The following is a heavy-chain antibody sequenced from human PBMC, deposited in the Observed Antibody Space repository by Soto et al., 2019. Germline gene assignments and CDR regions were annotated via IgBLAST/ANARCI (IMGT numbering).Heavy chain of an antibody. CDR3: ARDRGRSCIGGTCPFDY. V-gene: IGHV1-18*03. CDR1: GYSFTIYG. Sequence: QVQLVQSGTEVKNPGASVRVSCRASGYSFTIYGITWVRQAPGQGLEWMGWISTYDGNTNYAQNFQGRVSMARDTSTSTAYMELRSLRSDDMAVYYCARDRGRSCIGGTCPFDYWGQGTLVTVSS. CDR2: ISTYDGNT. J-gene: IGHJ4*02. D-gene: IGHD2-15*01.